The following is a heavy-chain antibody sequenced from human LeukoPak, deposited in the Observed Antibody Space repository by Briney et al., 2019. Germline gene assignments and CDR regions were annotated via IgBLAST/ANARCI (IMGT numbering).Heavy chain of an antibody. Sequence: SETLSLTCAVSGYSISSGYYWGWIRQPPGKGLEWIGSIYHSGSTYYNPSLKSRVTISVDTSKNQFSLKLSSVTAADTAVYYCARRPSYDFWSGYLTYYFDYWGQRTLVTVSS. CDR2: IYHSGST. CDR1: GYSISSGYY. V-gene: IGHV4-38-2*01. CDR3: ARRPSYDFWSGYLTYYFDY. D-gene: IGHD3-3*01. J-gene: IGHJ4*02.